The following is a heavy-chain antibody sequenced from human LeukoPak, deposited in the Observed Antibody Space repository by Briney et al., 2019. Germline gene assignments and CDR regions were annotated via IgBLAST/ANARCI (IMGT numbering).Heavy chain of an antibody. Sequence: PSETLSLTCAVYGGSFSGYYWSWIRQPPGKGLEWIGEINHSGSTNYNPSLKSRVTISVDTSKNQFSQKLSSVTAPDTAVYYCARRIRYYFDYWGQGTLVTVSS. J-gene: IGHJ4*02. CDR1: GGSFSGYY. D-gene: IGHD2-15*01. CDR3: ARRIRYYFDY. V-gene: IGHV4-34*01. CDR2: INHSGST.